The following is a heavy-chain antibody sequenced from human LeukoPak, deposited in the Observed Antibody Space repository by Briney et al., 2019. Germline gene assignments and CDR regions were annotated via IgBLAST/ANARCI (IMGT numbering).Heavy chain of an antibody. CDR3: ARGAEPSYDILTGYFY. Sequence: PGGSLRLSCAASGFTVSSNYMSWVRQAPGKGLEWVSVIYSGGSTYYADSVKGRFTISRHNSKNTLYLQMNSLRAEDTAVYYCARGAEPSYDILTGYFYWGQGTLVTVSS. V-gene: IGHV3-53*04. CDR1: GFTVSSNY. D-gene: IGHD3-9*01. CDR2: IYSGGST. J-gene: IGHJ4*02.